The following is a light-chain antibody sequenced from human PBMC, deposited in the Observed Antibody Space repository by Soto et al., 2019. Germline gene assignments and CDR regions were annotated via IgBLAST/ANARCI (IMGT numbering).Light chain of an antibody. CDR3: QQYGSSPPYT. V-gene: IGKV3-20*01. CDR1: QSVSSSY. J-gene: IGKJ2*01. CDR2: GAS. Sequence: EVVLTQSPGTLSLSPGERATLSCTASQSVSSSYLAWYQQKPGQAPRLLIYGASSRATGISDGFSGSGSGTDFTLTISRLEPEDFAVYYCQQYGSSPPYTFGQGTKLEIK.